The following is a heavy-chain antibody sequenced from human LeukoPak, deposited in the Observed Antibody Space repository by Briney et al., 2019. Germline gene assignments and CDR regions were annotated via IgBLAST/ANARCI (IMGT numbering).Heavy chain of an antibody. CDR1: GGATNSYY. CDR3: ARRDSSSWYFDL. V-gene: IGHV4-59*08. Sequence: SETLSLTCTVSGGATNSYYGGWIRQPPGKGLEWIGYIYYSGSTNYNPSLNSRVTISVDTSKDQFSLKLSSVTAADTALYYCARRDSSSWYFDLWGRGTLVTVSS. J-gene: IGHJ2*01. CDR2: IYYSGST. D-gene: IGHD6-13*01.